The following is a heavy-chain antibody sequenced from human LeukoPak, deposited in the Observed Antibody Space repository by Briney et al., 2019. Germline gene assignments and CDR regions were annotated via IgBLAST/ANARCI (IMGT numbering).Heavy chain of an antibody. J-gene: IGHJ4*02. CDR1: GFTFTSYS. V-gene: IGHV3-21*01. Sequence: PGGSLPLSCAASGFTFTSYSMNWVRQPPGKGLEWVSSISSSSSYIYYADSVKGRFTISRDNAKNSLFLQMNSLRAEDTAVYYCAREPTYTNSWYTTCDYWGQGTLVTVSS. D-gene: IGHD6-13*01. CDR3: AREPTYTNSWYTTCDY. CDR2: ISSSSSYI.